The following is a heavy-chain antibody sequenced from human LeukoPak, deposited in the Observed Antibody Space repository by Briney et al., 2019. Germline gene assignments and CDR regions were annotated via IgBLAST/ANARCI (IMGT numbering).Heavy chain of an antibody. V-gene: IGHV3-23*01. CDR2: VNENGAET. J-gene: IGHJ4*02. CDR3: TKGDGGWYPIDY. D-gene: IGHD6-19*01. CDR1: GFTFNKDG. Sequence: GASLRLSCAASGFTFNKDGMSWVRQAPGKGLEWVSTVNENGAETHYADSVKGRFTISRDNSKNSVLLQMNSLRGDDTALYYCTKGDGGWYPIDYWGQGTLVIVSS.